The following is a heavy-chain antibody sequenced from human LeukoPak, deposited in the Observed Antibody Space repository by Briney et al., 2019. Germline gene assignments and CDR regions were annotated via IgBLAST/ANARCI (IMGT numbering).Heavy chain of an antibody. J-gene: IGHJ4*02. D-gene: IGHD3-22*01. CDR2: FSGSGGST. CDR1: GFTFSSYA. Sequence: GGSLRLSCAASGFTFSSYAMSWVRQAPGKGLEWVSAFSGSGGSTYYADSVKGRFTISRDNSRNTLYLQMNSLRAEDTAVYYCAKGGSFYYDTSGYLYWGQGTLVTVSS. CDR3: AKGGSFYYDTSGYLY. V-gene: IGHV3-23*01.